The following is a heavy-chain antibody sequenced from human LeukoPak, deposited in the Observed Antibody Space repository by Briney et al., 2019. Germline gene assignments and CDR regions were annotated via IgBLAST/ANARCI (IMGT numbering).Heavy chain of an antibody. CDR2: ITYGGSNK. CDR1: GFTFSSYG. D-gene: IGHD3-10*01. J-gene: IGHJ3*02. V-gene: IGHV3-30*18. Sequence: GGSRRLSCAASGFTFSSYGMHWARQAPGKGLEWVPVITYGGSNKYYADSVKGRFTISRDNSKNTLYLQMNSLRAEDTAVYYCAKDFYYYGSGSDAFDIWGQGTMVTVSS. CDR3: AKDFYYYGSGSDAFDI.